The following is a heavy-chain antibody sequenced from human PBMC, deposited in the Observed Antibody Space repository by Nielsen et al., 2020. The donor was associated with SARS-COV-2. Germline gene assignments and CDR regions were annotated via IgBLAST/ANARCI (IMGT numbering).Heavy chain of an antibody. CDR3: ARRRIQLWLQYFDY. J-gene: IGHJ4*02. CDR2: IYYSGST. V-gene: IGHV4-31*03. CDR1: GGSISSGGYY. Sequence: SETLSLTCTVSGGSISSGGYYWSWIRQHPGKGLEWIGYIYYSGSTYYNPSLKSRVTISVDTSKNQFSLKLSSVTAADTAVYYCARRRIQLWLQYFDYWGQGTLVTVSS. D-gene: IGHD5-18*01.